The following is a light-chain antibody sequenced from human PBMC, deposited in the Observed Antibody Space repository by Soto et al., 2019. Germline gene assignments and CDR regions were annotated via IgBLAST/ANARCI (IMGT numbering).Light chain of an antibody. CDR1: QSVSSSY. V-gene: IGKV3-20*01. Sequence: ESVLTQSPGTLSMSPGERATLSCRASQSVSSSYSAWYQQKPGQAPRLLIYVASSRATGIPDRFSGSGSGTDFTLTSSRLEPGDFAVYYCQQYGSSPFTFGPGTKVHI. J-gene: IGKJ3*01. CDR3: QQYGSSPFT. CDR2: VAS.